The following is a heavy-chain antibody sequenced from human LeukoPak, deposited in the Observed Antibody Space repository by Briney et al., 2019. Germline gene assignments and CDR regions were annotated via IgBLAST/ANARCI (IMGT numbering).Heavy chain of an antibody. CDR2: ISSNGGRT. Sequence: PGGSLRLSCSVSGLTFSSYGMHWVRQVPGKGLEYVSAISSNGGRTYYADSVKGRFTISRDNSKNTLYLQMSGLRAEGTAVYYCVVRVSDPFDIWGQGTMVTVSS. CDR3: VVRVSDPFDI. J-gene: IGHJ3*02. CDR1: GLTFSSYG. V-gene: IGHV3-64D*06. D-gene: IGHD6-13*01.